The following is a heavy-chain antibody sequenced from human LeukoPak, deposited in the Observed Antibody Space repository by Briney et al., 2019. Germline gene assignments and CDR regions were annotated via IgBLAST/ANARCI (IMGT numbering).Heavy chain of an antibody. Sequence: PSQTLSLTCTVSGGSISSGGYYWSWIRQHPGKGLEWIGYIYYSGSTYYNPSLKSRVTISVDTSKNQFSLKLSSVTAADTAVYYCARVGSSSLDGAFDIWGQGTMVTVSS. CDR1: GGSISSGGYY. V-gene: IGHV4-31*03. J-gene: IGHJ3*02. CDR2: IYYSGST. CDR3: ARVGSSSLDGAFDI. D-gene: IGHD6-13*01.